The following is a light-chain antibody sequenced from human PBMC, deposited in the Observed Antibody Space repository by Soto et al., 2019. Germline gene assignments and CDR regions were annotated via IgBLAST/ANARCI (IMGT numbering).Light chain of an antibody. J-gene: IGLJ1*01. CDR1: RSDMGAHYD. Sequence: QSLLTQPPSVSGSQGHRVTIYSPGQRSDMGAHYDVHWYQQLPVTAPNILIYGNGNRPSGVPDRFSDSKSGCAASVVITRPRTDVRSHYYCHGYVIFISVYDFGSWTKVTVL. CDR2: GNG. CDR3: HGYVIFISVYD. V-gene: IGLV1-40*01.